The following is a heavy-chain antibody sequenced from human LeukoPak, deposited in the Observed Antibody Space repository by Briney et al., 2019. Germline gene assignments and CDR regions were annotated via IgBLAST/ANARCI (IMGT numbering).Heavy chain of an antibody. J-gene: IGHJ4*02. D-gene: IGHD3-9*01. CDR1: GGSFSGYY. Sequence: SETLSLTCAVYGGSFSGYYWSRIRQPPGKGLEWIGEINHSGSTNYNPSLKSRVTISVDTSKNQFSLKLSSVTAADTAVYYCARLLLYDILTGYPSRDYWGQGTLVTVSS. CDR2: INHSGST. CDR3: ARLLLYDILTGYPSRDY. V-gene: IGHV4-34*01.